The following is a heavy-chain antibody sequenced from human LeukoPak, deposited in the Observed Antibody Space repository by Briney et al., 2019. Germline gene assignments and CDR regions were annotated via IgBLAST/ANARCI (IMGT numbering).Heavy chain of an antibody. CDR2: ISGSGGST. V-gene: IGHV3-23*01. J-gene: IGHJ4*02. CDR3: ARGGYSSSWYHFDY. D-gene: IGHD6-13*01. CDR1: GFTFSSYA. Sequence: PGGSLRLSCAASGFTFSSYAMSWVRQAPGKGLEWVSAISGSGGSTYYADSVKGRFTISRDNSKNTLYLQMNSLRAEDTAVYYCARGGYSSSWYHFDYWDQGTLVTVSS.